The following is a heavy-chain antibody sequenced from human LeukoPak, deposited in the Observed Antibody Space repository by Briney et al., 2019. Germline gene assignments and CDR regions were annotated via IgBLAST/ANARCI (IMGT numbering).Heavy chain of an antibody. CDR1: GGSFSGYY. CDR3: ARGLLYYDFWSGYKPSNNWFDP. CDR2: INHSGST. V-gene: IGHV4-34*01. D-gene: IGHD3-3*01. Sequence: SETLSLTCAVYGGSFSGYYWSWIRQPPGKGLEWIGEINHSGSTNYNPSLKSRVTISVDTSMNQFSLKLSSVTAADTAVYYCARGLLYYDFWSGYKPSNNWFDPWGQGTLVTVSS. J-gene: IGHJ5*02.